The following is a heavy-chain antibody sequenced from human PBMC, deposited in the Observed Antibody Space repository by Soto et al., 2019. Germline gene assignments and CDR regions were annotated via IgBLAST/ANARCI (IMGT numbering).Heavy chain of an antibody. D-gene: IGHD1-26*01. Sequence: AETLSLTCAVYGGAFSGYYWSWIRQPPGKGLEWIGEINHSGSTNYNPSLKSRVTISVDTSKNQFSLKLSSVTAADTAVYYCARLVQQVIGYYQHRIAVSARGTTDTVSS. V-gene: IGHV4-34*01. CDR3: ARLVQQVIGYYQHRIAV. J-gene: IGHJ6*02. CDR1: GGAFSGYY. CDR2: INHSGST.